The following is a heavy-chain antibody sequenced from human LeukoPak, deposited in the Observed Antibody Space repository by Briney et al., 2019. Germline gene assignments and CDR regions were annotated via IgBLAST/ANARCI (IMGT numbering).Heavy chain of an antibody. V-gene: IGHV3-23*01. D-gene: IGHD3-9*01. J-gene: IGHJ4*02. Sequence: PGGSLRLSCAASGFTFSSYAMSWVRQAPGKGLEWVSAISGSGGSTYYADSVKGRSTISRDNSKNTLYLQMNSLRAEDTAVYYCAKQLLRYFDWPDWGQGTLVTVSS. CDR3: AKQLLRYFDWPD. CDR2: ISGSGGST. CDR1: GFTFSSYA.